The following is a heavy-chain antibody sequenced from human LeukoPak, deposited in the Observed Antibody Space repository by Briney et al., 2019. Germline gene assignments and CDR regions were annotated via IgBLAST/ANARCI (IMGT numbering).Heavy chain of an antibody. D-gene: IGHD3-16*02. CDR1: GFTFSSYA. CDR2: ISGSGGST. CDR3: AKDYDYVWGSYRSKFDY. Sequence: GGSLRLTCAASGFTFSSYAMNWVRQAPGKGLEWVSGISGSGGSTYYADSVKGRFTISRDNSKNTLYLQMNSLRAEDTAVYYCAKDYDYVWGSYRSKFDYWGQGTLVTVSS. V-gene: IGHV3-23*01. J-gene: IGHJ4*02.